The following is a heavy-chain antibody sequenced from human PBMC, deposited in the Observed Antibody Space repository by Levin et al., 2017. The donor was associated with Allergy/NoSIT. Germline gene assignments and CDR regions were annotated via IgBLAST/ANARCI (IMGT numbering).Heavy chain of an antibody. CDR1: VGSIRSADYY. J-gene: IGHJ4*02. CDR3: AREIRGRKDQSVNF. V-gene: IGHV4-30-4*08. CDR2: IYYTGQT. Sequence: SETLSLTCAVSVGSIRSADYYWSWIRQTPGNGLEWIGYIYYTGQTYYNPSLKSRLTISLDTSKNQFSLNLTSLTAAATAVYYCAREIRGRKDQSVNFWGQGTLVTVSS. D-gene: IGHD1-26*01.